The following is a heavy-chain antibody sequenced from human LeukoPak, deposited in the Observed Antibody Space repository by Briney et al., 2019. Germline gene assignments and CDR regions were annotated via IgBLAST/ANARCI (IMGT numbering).Heavy chain of an antibody. J-gene: IGHJ4*02. CDR2: IYRGGST. CDR3: AREGPVGAATRGGFDY. D-gene: IGHD1-26*01. Sequence: GGSLRLSCAASGFTVSSNYMSWVRQAPGKGLEGGSVIYRGGSTYYADSVKGRFTICRDNSKNTLYLQMNSLRAEDTAVYYCAREGPVGAATRGGFDYWGQGTLVTVSS. V-gene: IGHV3-66*02. CDR1: GFTVSSNY.